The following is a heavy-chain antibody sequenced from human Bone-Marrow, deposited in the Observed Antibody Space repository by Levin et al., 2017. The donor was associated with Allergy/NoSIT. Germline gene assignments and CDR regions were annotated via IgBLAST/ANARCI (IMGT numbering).Heavy chain of an antibody. CDR3: ARGHQAPLRWVLSSHYYGLDV. CDR2: INPNSGGT. D-gene: IGHD4-23*01. Sequence: AASVKVSCKASGYNFTGYYIHWVRQAPGQGLEWMGWINPNSGGTIYVQEFQGRVTMTRDTSISTAYMELNRLGSDDAAIYFCARGHQAPLRWVLSSHYYGLDVWGLGTTVTVSS. V-gene: IGHV1-2*02. CDR1: GYNFTGYY. J-gene: IGHJ6*02.